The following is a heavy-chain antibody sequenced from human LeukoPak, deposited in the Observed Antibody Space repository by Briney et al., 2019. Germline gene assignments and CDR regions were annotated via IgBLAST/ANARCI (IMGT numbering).Heavy chain of an antibody. V-gene: IGHV3-23*01. Sequence: GGSLRLSCAASGFTFSDYAMSWVRQAPGKGLEWVSGVTSGNNTFYTDSVKGRFTISRDNSKITLYLQMNSLRAEDTAVYYCAKSYNGYESKPDYWGQGTLVTVSS. CDR3: AKSYNGYESKPDY. CDR2: VTSGNNT. CDR1: GFTFSDYA. J-gene: IGHJ4*02. D-gene: IGHD5-12*01.